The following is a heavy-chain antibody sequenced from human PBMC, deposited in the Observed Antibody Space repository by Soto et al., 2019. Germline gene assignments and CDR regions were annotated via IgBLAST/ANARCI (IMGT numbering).Heavy chain of an antibody. J-gene: IGHJ3*02. CDR2: VTAAGGK. D-gene: IGHD2-15*01. CDR1: GFTVSSHA. Sequence: EVQVLESGGGLVQPGGSLRLSCEGSGFTVSSHAMTWIRQAPGKGPEWVSTVTAAGGKYYADSVKGRFDMSRDTSENTLYLPMNSLGDEYTAAYYCATLVSWRGVSCQYDAFAIRGQGTMVTVSS. CDR3: ATLVSWRGVSCQYDAFAI. V-gene: IGHV3-23*01.